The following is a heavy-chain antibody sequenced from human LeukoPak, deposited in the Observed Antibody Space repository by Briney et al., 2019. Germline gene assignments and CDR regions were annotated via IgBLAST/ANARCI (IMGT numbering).Heavy chain of an antibody. J-gene: IGHJ3*02. CDR2: ISSSGSTI. CDR3: ATGYTDAFDI. V-gene: IGHV3-48*04. D-gene: IGHD3-9*01. CDR1: GFTFSSYA. Sequence: GGSLRLSCAASGFTFSSYAMSWVRQAPGKGLEWVSYISSSGSTIYYADSVKGRFTISRDNAKNSLYLQMNSLRAEDTAVYYCATGYTDAFDIWGQGTMVTVSS.